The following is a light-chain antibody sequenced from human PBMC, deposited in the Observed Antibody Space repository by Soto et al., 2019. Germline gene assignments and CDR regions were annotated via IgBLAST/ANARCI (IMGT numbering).Light chain of an antibody. CDR3: QQYYSFPPT. V-gene: IGKV1D-8*01. CDR2: AAS. Sequence: VIWMTQSPSLLSASTGDRVTISCRVSQGISSYLAWYQQKPGKAPELLIYAASTLQSGVPSRFSGSGSGTDFTLTISCLQSEDFATYYCQQYYSFPPTFGPGTKVDIK. J-gene: IGKJ1*01. CDR1: QGISSY.